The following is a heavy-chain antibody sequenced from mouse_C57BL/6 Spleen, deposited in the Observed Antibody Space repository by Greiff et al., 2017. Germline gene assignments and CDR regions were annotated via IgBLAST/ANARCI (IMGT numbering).Heavy chain of an antibody. CDR1: GFTFSDYG. CDR3: ARGPVYGFDY. D-gene: IGHD1-1*01. CDR2: ISSGSSTI. J-gene: IGHJ2*01. V-gene: IGHV5-17*01. Sequence: EVMLVESGGGLVKPGGSLKLSCAASGFTFSDYGMHWVRQAPEKGLEWVAYISSGSSTIYYADTVKGRFTISRDNAKNTLFLQMTSLRSEDTAMYYCARGPVYGFDYWGQGTTLTVSS.